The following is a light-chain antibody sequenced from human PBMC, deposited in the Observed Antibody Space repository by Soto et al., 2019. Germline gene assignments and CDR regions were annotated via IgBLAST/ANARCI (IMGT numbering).Light chain of an antibody. Sequence: EIVMTQSPGTLSLSPGESATLSCRASQSVSSSQVAWYQQKPGQAPRLLIYGASSRPTGIADRVRGVGFEVYYPLAPGRREPEDLAVYYRLQYATSPPTFGQGTKLGIK. CDR2: GAS. CDR1: QSVSSSQ. V-gene: IGKV3-20*01. J-gene: IGKJ2*01. CDR3: LQYATSPPT.